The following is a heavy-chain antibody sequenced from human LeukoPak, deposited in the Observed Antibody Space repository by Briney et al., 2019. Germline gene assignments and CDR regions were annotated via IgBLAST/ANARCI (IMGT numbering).Heavy chain of an antibody. CDR2: ISSSGSTI. Sequence: GGSLRLSCAASGFTFSSYEMNRVRQAPGKGLEWVSYISSSGSTIYYADSVKGRFTISRDNAKNSLYLQMNSLRAEDTAVYYCARDYLSGGGFDYWGQGTLVTVSS. D-gene: IGHD3-10*01. CDR1: GFTFSSYE. CDR3: ARDYLSGGGFDY. V-gene: IGHV3-48*03. J-gene: IGHJ4*02.